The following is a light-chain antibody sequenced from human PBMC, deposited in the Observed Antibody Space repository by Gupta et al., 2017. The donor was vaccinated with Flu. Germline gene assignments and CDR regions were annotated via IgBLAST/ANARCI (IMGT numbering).Light chain of an antibody. Sequence: ELVLTQSPEFQSVTPKDKITITCRASQNIGGSLHWYQQKPGQSPKLIIKYASQSFSGVPSRFSGSRSGTEFTRTINSLEAEDAETYDGHHHRSFGQGTKLEIK. CDR3: HHHRS. CDR2: YAS. V-gene: IGKV6-21*01. J-gene: IGKJ2*03. CDR1: QNIGGS.